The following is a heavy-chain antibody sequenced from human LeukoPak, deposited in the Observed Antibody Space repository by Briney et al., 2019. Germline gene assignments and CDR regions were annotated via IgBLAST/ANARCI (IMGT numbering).Heavy chain of an antibody. CDR2: INHSGST. V-gene: IGHV4-34*01. J-gene: IGHJ4*02. D-gene: IGHD5-12*01. Sequence: GSLRLSCAASGFTFSGYAMSWIRQPPGKGLEWIGEINHSGSTNYNPSLKSRVTISVDTSKNQFSLKLSSVTAADTAVYYCARGKIIVATLYYFDYWGQGTLVTVSS. CDR3: ARGKIIVATLYYFDY. CDR1: GFTFSGYA.